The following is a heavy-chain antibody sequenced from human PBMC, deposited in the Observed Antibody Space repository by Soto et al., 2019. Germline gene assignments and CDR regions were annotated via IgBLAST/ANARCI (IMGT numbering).Heavy chain of an antibody. CDR3: ASGGNSGYDVYDLPPY. CDR1: GYTFTSHT. Sequence: QVHLVQSGAEVKKPGASVKVSCKASGYTFTSHTLHWVRQAPGQRLEWMGWINAGSGNTQYSQKFQGRVTITRDTSASTLYMDLSSLRSEDTAVYYCASGGNSGYDVYDLPPYCGQGTLVTVSS. D-gene: IGHD5-12*01. V-gene: IGHV1-3*01. CDR2: INAGSGNT. J-gene: IGHJ4*02.